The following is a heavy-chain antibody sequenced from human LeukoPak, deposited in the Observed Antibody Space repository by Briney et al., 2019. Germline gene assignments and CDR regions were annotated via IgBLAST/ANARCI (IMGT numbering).Heavy chain of an antibody. J-gene: IGHJ4*02. CDR3: VRDRGTYRPIDY. Sequence: GGSLRLSCADYAFSLNDYNMKWVRQAPGKGLEGVSSISYTGTYIYYADSVKGRFTISRDNAQNSLYLQMNSLRAEDTAIYYCVRDRGTYRPIDYWGQGTLVTVSS. CDR1: AFSLNDYN. D-gene: IGHD1-26*01. CDR2: ISYTGTYI. V-gene: IGHV3-21*04.